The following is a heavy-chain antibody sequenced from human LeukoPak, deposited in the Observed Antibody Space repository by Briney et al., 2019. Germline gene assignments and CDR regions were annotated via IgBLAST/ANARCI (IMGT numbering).Heavy chain of an antibody. J-gene: IGHJ4*02. Sequence: ASVKVSCKASGYTFTGYYMHWVRQAPGQGLEWMGWINPNSGGTNCAQKFQGRVTMTRDTSISTAYMELSRLRSDDTAVYYCARAVITMVRGCMGYWGQGTLVTVSS. CDR1: GYTFTGYY. D-gene: IGHD3-10*01. CDR3: ARAVITMVRGCMGY. V-gene: IGHV1-2*02. CDR2: INPNSGGT.